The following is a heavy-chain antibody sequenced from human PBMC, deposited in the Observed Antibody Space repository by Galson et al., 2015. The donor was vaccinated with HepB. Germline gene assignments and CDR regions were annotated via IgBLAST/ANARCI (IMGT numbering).Heavy chain of an antibody. CDR1: GFTFNNAW. J-gene: IGHJ3*02. CDR2: IKSKTDGGTT. Sequence: SLRLSCAASGFTFNNAWMNWVRQAPGKGLEWVGRIKSKTDGGTTDYAAPVKGRFTISRDDSKNTLYLQMNSLKTEDTAVYYCTRARYSPLDAFDIWGQGTMVTVSS. D-gene: IGHD2-21*01. CDR3: TRARYSPLDAFDI. V-gene: IGHV3-15*01.